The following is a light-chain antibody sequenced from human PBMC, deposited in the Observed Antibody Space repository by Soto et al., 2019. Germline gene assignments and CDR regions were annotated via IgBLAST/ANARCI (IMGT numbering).Light chain of an antibody. V-gene: IGKV1-9*01. Sequence: IPLTQSPSSLSASLGDTVTIPCRASHGISNHLGWYQQKPGEAPEILIYAESTLQTGVPSRFSGGGSGTDLNLTITRLQPEDFATYYCQQVNVYPSTCGGGTKVDI. CDR3: QQVNVYPST. J-gene: IGKJ4*01. CDR2: AES. CDR1: HGISNH.